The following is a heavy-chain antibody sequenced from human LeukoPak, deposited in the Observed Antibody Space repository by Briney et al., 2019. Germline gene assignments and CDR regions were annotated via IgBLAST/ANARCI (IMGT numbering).Heavy chain of an antibody. Sequence: ASVKVSCKASGYTFTSYGISWVRQAPGQGLEWMGWISAYNGNTNYAQKLQGRVTMTTDTSTSTAYMELRSLRSDDTAVYYCARTDLRYFDWLLPQLGFDYWGQGTLVTVSS. V-gene: IGHV1-18*01. J-gene: IGHJ4*02. CDR1: GYTFTSYG. CDR2: ISAYNGNT. CDR3: ARTDLRYFDWLLPQLGFDY. D-gene: IGHD3-9*01.